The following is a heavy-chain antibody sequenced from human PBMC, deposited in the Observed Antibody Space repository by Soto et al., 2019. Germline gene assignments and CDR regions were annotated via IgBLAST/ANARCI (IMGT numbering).Heavy chain of an antibody. CDR3: AKFFVETGSNSGWPWSFHY. V-gene: IGHV3-23*01. CDR2: ISGSGGTT. CDR1: GFTFSNYA. D-gene: IGHD6-25*01. J-gene: IGHJ4*02. Sequence: EVQLLESGGGLVQPGRSLRLSCAASGFTFSNYAMSWVRQVPGQGLDWVSAISGSGGTTYYADSVKGRFTISRDNSKTTLFLQMNSLRAEDAAVYYCAKFFVETGSNSGWPWSFHYWGQGTLVTVSS.